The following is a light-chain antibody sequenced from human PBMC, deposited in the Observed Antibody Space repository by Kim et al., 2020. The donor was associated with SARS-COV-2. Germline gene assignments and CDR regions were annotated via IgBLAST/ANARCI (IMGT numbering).Light chain of an antibody. CDR3: QSYDSSLSAV. Sequence: GKRVTNSCTGSSSNSGAGYDVHWYQQLPGTAPKLLIYGNSNRPSGVPDRFSGSKSGTSASLAITGLQAEDEADYYCQSYDSSLSAVFGGGTQLTVL. CDR2: GNS. CDR1: SSNSGAGYD. V-gene: IGLV1-40*01. J-gene: IGLJ7*01.